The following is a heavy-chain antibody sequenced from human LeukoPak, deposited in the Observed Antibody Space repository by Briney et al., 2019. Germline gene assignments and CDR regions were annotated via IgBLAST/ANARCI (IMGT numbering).Heavy chain of an antibody. D-gene: IGHD6-19*01. CDR3: GKDRDIAVPGYFDH. V-gene: IGHV3-9*01. CDR2: ISWNRGSI. CDR1: GFTFDNYA. Sequence: GGSLGLSCAASGFTFDNYAMQWVRQAPGKGLEWVSGISWNRGSIGYADSVKGRFTISRDNAKNSLYLQMNSLRVEDTALYYCGKDRDIAVPGYFDHWGQGTLVTVSS. J-gene: IGHJ4*02.